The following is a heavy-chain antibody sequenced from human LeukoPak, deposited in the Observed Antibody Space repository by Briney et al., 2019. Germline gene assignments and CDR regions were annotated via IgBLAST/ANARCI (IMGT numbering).Heavy chain of an antibody. V-gene: IGHV4-38-2*01. D-gene: IGHD2-2*02. J-gene: IGHJ4*02. CDR1: GYSISSGYY. CDR2: IYHSGGT. CDR3: ARTACSSTSCYRIIFDY. Sequence: ASETLSLTCAVSGYSISSGYYWGWIRQPPGKGLEWIGSIYHSGGTYYNPSLKSRVTISVDTSKNQFSLKLSSVTAADTAVYYCARTACSSTSCYRIIFDYWGQGTLVTVSS.